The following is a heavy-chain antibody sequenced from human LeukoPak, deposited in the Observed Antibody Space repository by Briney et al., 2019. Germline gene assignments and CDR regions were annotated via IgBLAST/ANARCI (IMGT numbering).Heavy chain of an antibody. Sequence: PGGSLRLSCAASGFTFSSYWMHWVRQAPGKGLVWVSRVNTDGRTTSHADSVKGRFTISRENAKNTLYLQMNSLRAEDTAVYYRARASTYHYDWFDPWGQGTLVTVSS. CDR3: ARASTYHYDWFDP. J-gene: IGHJ5*02. CDR1: GFTFSSYW. CDR2: VNTDGRTT. V-gene: IGHV3-74*01. D-gene: IGHD2-2*01.